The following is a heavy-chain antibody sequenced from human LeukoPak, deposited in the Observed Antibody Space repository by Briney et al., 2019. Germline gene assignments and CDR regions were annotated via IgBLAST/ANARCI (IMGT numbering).Heavy chain of an antibody. CDR3: ARDMDLSSSTMGY. V-gene: IGHV1-69*05. D-gene: IGHD2-2*01. CDR2: IIPIFGTA. Sequence: ASVKVSCKASGGTFSSYAISWVRQAPGQGLEWMGRIIPIFGTANYAQKFQGRVTITTDKSTSTAYMELSSLRSEDTAVYYCARDMDLSSSTMGYWGQGTLVTVSS. J-gene: IGHJ4*02. CDR1: GGTFSSYA.